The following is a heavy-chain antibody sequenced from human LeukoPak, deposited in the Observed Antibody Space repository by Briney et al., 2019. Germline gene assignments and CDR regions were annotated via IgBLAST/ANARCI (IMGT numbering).Heavy chain of an antibody. D-gene: IGHD4-17*01. CDR1: GGSISSGGYY. CDR2: IYHSGST. Sequence: SQTLSLTCTVSGGSISSGGYYWSWIRQPPGKGLEWIGYIYHSGSTYYNPSLKSRVTISVDRSKNQFSLKLSSVTAADTAVYYCASGTTVTNFAYWGQGTLVTVSS. V-gene: IGHV4-30-2*01. CDR3: ASGTTVTNFAY. J-gene: IGHJ4*02.